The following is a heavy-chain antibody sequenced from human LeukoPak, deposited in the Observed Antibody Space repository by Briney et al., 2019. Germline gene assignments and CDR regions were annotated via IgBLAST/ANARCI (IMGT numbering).Heavy chain of an antibody. Sequence: PGGSLRLSCAASGFTFSNYWMSWVRQAPGKGLEWVANIKQDGSEKYYVDSVKGRFTISRDNAKNSLYLQMNSLRAEDTAIYYCASGAVAGTRKDNYYYYYGMDVWGQGTTVTVSS. J-gene: IGHJ6*02. CDR1: GFTFSNYW. CDR2: IKQDGSEK. D-gene: IGHD6-19*01. V-gene: IGHV3-7*01. CDR3: ASGAVAGTRKDNYYYYYGMDV.